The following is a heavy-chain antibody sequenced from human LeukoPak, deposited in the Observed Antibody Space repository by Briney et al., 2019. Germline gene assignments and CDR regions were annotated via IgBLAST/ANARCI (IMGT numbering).Heavy chain of an antibody. D-gene: IGHD4/OR15-4a*01. CDR2: IGGSDGRT. Sequence: GGSLRLSCAASGFTFSSYALSWVRQAPGKGLEWVSSIGGSDGRTYYAESVQGRFTISRDNSKKMLYLQMNSLRVEDTAVYFCADPPNADYWGQGTLVTVSS. J-gene: IGHJ4*02. CDR1: GFTFSSYA. CDR3: ADPPNADY. V-gene: IGHV3-23*01.